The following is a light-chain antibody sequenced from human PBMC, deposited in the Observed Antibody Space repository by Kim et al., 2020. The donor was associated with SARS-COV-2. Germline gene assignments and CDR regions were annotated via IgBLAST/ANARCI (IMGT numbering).Light chain of an antibody. CDR1: KLGDKF. V-gene: IGLV3-1*01. Sequence: PGQTGSITCSGDKLGDKFACWYQQKPGQSPVLVIYQDSKRPSGIPERFSGSNSGNTATLTISGTQAMDEADYYCQAWDSSTAWIGGGTQLTVL. CDR3: QAWDSSTAW. CDR2: QDS. J-gene: IGLJ2*01.